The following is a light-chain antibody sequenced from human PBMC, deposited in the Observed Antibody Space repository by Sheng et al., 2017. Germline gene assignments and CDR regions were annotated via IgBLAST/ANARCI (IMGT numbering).Light chain of an antibody. J-gene: IGLJ1*01. CDR2: EGS. V-gene: IGLV2-14*02. Sequence: QSALTQPASVSGSPGQSITISCTGTSSDVGSYNLVSWYQQYSGKAPKLMIYEGSKRPSGVSNRFSGSKSDNTASLTISGLQAEDEADYYCCSYTSSGPYVFGTGTKVTVL. CDR3: CSYTSSGPYV. CDR1: SSDVGSYNL.